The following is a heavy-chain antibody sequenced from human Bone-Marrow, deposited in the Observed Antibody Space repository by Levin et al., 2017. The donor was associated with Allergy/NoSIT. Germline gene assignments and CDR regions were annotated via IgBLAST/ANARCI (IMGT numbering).Heavy chain of an antibody. Sequence: GESLKISCAASGFTFSSYAMHWVRQAPGKGLEWVAVISYDGSNKYYADSVKGRFTISRDNSKNTLYLQMNSLRAEDTAVYYCARGVYSSPRGWFDPWGQGTLVTVSS. J-gene: IGHJ5*02. V-gene: IGHV3-30-3*01. CDR3: ARGVYSSPRGWFDP. CDR2: ISYDGSNK. D-gene: IGHD6-13*01. CDR1: GFTFSSYA.